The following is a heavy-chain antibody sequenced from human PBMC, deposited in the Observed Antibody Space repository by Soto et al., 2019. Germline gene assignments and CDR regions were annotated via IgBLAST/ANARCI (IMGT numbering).Heavy chain of an antibody. Sequence: GGSLRLSCAASGFTFSNYAISWVRQTPGKGLEWVSVIIGSGDFTYYADSVKGRFTISRDNPKNTFYLQMNSLIAEDTAVYYCAKGFYGSGSYYNERAFDSWGQGTLVTVSS. J-gene: IGHJ4*02. D-gene: IGHD3-10*01. CDR2: IIGSGDFT. V-gene: IGHV3-23*01. CDR3: AKGFYGSGSYYNERAFDS. CDR1: GFTFSNYA.